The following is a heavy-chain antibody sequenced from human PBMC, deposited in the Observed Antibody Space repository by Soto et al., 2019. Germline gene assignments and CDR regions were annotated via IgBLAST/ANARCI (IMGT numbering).Heavy chain of an antibody. V-gene: IGHV4-39*01. CDR3: ARMGDFWSGPGELDP. J-gene: IGHJ5*02. Sequence: ETLSLTCTVSGGSISSSSYYWAWNRQSPGKGLEWIGSVYYNGFTYYNPSLKSRVTISVDTSKNQFSLKLTTVTAADTAVYYCARMGDFWSGPGELDPWGQGTLVTVSS. CDR1: GGSISSSSYY. D-gene: IGHD3-3*01. CDR2: VYYNGFT.